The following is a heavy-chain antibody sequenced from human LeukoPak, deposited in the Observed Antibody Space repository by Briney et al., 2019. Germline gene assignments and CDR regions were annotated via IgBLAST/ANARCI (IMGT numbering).Heavy chain of an antibody. V-gene: IGHV1-69*13. Sequence: GASVKVSCKASVGTFSSYTITWVRQAPGQGLEWMGGIIPFFGTANYAQKFQGRVTITADESTSTAYMELSSVRSKDTAVYYCARVNCGGDCYSDRGAFDIWGQGTMVTVSS. CDR1: VGTFSSYT. D-gene: IGHD2-21*02. CDR2: IIPFFGTA. J-gene: IGHJ3*02. CDR3: ARVNCGGDCYSDRGAFDI.